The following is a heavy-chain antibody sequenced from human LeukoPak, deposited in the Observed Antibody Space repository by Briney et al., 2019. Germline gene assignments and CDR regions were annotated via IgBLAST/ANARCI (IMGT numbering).Heavy chain of an antibody. CDR2: ISSSGSTI. D-gene: IGHD4-17*01. J-gene: IGHJ4*02. CDR1: GFTFSSYA. CDR3: ARAFTVTYDY. V-gene: IGHV3-48*03. Sequence: GGSLRLSCAASGFTFSSYAMNWVRQAPGKGLEWVSYISSSGSTIYYADSVKGRFTISRDNAKNSLYLQMNSLRAEDTAVYYCARAFTVTYDYWGQGTLVTVSS.